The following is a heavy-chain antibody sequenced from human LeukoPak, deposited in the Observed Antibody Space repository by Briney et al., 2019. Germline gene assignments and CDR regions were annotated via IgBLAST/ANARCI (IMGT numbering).Heavy chain of an antibody. CDR3: AKQSLYGDYDY. CDR1: GDSISTYY. CDR2: IYTSGST. Sequence: PSETLSLTCTVSGDSISTYYWSWIRQPAGKRLEWIGRIYTSGSTNYNPSLKGRVTMSVDTSKNQFSLKLSSVTAADTAVYYCAKQSLYGDYDYWGQGTLVTVSS. V-gene: IGHV4-4*07. J-gene: IGHJ4*02. D-gene: IGHD4-17*01.